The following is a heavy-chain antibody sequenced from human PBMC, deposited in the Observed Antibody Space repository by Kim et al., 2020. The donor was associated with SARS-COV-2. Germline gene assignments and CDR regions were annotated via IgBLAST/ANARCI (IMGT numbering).Heavy chain of an antibody. D-gene: IGHD1-26*01. CDR1: GFTFSSYG. CDR2: ISYDGSNK. CDR3: ARELISGSYRNSPVGGY. Sequence: GGSLRLSCAASGFTFSSYGMHWVRQAPGKGLEWVAVISYDGSNKYYADSVKGRFTISRDNSKNTLYLQMNSLRAEDTAVYYCARELISGSYRNSPVGGYWGQGTLVTVSS. V-gene: IGHV3-33*05. J-gene: IGHJ4*02.